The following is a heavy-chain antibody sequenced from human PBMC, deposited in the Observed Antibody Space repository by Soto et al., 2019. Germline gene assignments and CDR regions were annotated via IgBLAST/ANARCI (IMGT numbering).Heavy chain of an antibody. Sequence: VSGPTLVNPAETLTLTCTFSGFSITRPGMSVSWILQPPGRALEWLALIERDDDDKYYSTSLKTRLTISKDTRKNQVVLTMANMDPADTATYYCARSIRGPRKFNGMDVWGQGTTVTVSS. CDR1: GFSITRPGMS. D-gene: IGHD1-20*01. CDR3: ARSIRGPRKFNGMDV. V-gene: IGHV2-70*13. J-gene: IGHJ6*02. CDR2: IERDDDDK.